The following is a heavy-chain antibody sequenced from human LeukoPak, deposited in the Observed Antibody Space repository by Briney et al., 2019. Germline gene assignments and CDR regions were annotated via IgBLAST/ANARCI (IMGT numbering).Heavy chain of an antibody. CDR3: AKDTYNSRDHVDYFDY. J-gene: IGHJ4*02. D-gene: IGHD5-24*01. CDR1: GFTFSSYA. Sequence: GGSLRLSCAASGFTFSSYAMSWVRQAPGKGLEWVSAISGSGGSTYYADSVKGRFTISRDNPKNTLYLQMNSLRVDDTAVYYCAKDTYNSRDHVDYFDYWGQGTLVIVSS. CDR2: ISGSGGST. V-gene: IGHV3-23*01.